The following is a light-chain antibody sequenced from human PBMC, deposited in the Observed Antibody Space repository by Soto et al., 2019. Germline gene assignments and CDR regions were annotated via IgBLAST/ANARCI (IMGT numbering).Light chain of an antibody. CDR3: QHYGSSHRT. CDR2: GAS. Sequence: EIVLTQSPDTLSLSPGERATLSCRTSQSLSSNYLAWYQQRPGQAPRLLIYGASSRATGIPDRFSGSGSGTDFTLSISRLEPEDLAVYFCQHYGSSHRTFGQGTKVEIK. J-gene: IGKJ1*01. CDR1: QSLSSNY. V-gene: IGKV3-20*01.